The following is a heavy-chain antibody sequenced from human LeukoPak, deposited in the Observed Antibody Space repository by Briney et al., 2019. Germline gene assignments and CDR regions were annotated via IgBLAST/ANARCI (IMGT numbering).Heavy chain of an antibody. CDR1: GGSMSHYY. D-gene: IGHD3-10*01. V-gene: IGHV4-39*01. CDR2: IYYSGST. CDR3: ARPGWFDP. Sequence: KPSETLSLTCTVSGGSMSHYYWSWIRQPPGKGLEWIGSIYYSGSTYYNPSLKSRVTISVDTSKNQFSLKLSSVTAADTAVYYCARPGWFDPWGQGTLVTVSS. J-gene: IGHJ5*02.